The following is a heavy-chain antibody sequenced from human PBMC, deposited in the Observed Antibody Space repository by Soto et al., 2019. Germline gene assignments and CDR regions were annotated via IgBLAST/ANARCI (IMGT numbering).Heavy chain of an antibody. CDR2: ILNDASGH. D-gene: IGHD4-17*01. CDR1: GFTFSRHG. J-gene: IGHJ4*02. CDR3: ARDDDYPDNGFDY. V-gene: IGHV3-33*01. Sequence: QVQLVESGGGVVQPGTSLRLPCAASGFTFSRHGRHWVRQTPGKGLEWLAVILNDASGHWYADSVKGRFTISRDNFENTLYLQMNGLRLEDTAMYYCARDDDYPDNGFDYWGQGTLVTVSS.